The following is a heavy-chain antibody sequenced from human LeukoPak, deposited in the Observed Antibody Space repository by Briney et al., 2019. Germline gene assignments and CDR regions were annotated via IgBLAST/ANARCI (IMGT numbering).Heavy chain of an antibody. CDR1: GFTFISYW. J-gene: IGHJ4*02. CDR3: ATPDGRDGYTI. D-gene: IGHD5-24*01. CDR2: INSDGSST. V-gene: IGHV3-74*01. Sequence: GGSLRLSCAASGFTFISYWMHWVRQAPGKGLVWVSRINSDGSSTNYADSVKGRFTISRDNAKNTLYLQMNSLRAEDTAVYYCATPDGRDGYTIWGQGTLVTVSS.